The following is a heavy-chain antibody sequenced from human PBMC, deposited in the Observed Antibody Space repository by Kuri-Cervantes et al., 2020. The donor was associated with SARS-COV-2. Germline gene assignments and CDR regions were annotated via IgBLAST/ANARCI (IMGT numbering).Heavy chain of an antibody. D-gene: IGHD3-3*01. V-gene: IGHV3-23*01. CDR1: GFTFSSYA. J-gene: IGHJ4*02. Sequence: GVLKISCAASGFTFSSYAMSWVRQAPGKGLEWVSAISGSVGSTYYADSVKGRFTISRDNSKNTLYLQMNSLRAEDTAVYYCAKDYDFWSGYSTFDYWGQGTLVTVSS. CDR2: ISGSVGST. CDR3: AKDYDFWSGYSTFDY.